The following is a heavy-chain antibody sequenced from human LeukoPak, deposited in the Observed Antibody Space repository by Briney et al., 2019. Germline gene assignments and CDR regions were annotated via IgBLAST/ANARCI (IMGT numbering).Heavy chain of an antibody. J-gene: IGHJ3*02. CDR3: AKGEFVSGCPPVTDALDI. CDR2: ISGSGGST. CDR1: GFTFSSYA. V-gene: IGHV3-23*01. Sequence: GGSLRLSCAASGFTFSSYAMSWVRQTPGKGLEWVSAISGSGGSTYYADSVKGRFTISRDNSKNTLYLQMNSLRAEDTAVYYCAKGEFVSGCPPVTDALDIWGQGTMVTVSS. D-gene: IGHD6-19*01.